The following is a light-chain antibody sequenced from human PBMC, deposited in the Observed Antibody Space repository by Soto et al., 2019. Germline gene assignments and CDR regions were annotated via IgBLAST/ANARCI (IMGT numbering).Light chain of an antibody. Sequence: QSALDQPASVSGSPGQAITISCTGNSSDVGGYNYVSWYQHHPGKAPKLIIYDVSNRPSGVSNRFSGSKSGNTASLTISGLQPEDEADYYCSSYTTSNTRQIVFGTGTKVTVL. CDR1: SSDVGGYNY. CDR3: SSYTTSNTRQIV. V-gene: IGLV2-14*03. J-gene: IGLJ1*01. CDR2: DVS.